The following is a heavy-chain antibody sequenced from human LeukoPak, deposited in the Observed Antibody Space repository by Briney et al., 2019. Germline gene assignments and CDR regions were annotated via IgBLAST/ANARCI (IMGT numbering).Heavy chain of an antibody. J-gene: IGHJ3*02. V-gene: IGHV3-23*01. CDR2: ISGSGGST. Sequence: GGSLRLSCAASGFTFSSYAMSWVRQAPGKGLEWVSAISGSGGSTYYADSVKGRFTISRDNSKNTLYVQMNSLRAEDTAVYYCAKGLAAAGLISAFDMWGQGTMVIVSS. D-gene: IGHD6-13*01. CDR3: AKGLAAAGLISAFDM. CDR1: GFTFSSYA.